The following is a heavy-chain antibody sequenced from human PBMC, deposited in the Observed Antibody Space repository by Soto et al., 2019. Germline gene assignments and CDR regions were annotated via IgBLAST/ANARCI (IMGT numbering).Heavy chain of an antibody. J-gene: IGHJ4*02. D-gene: IGHD6-19*01. Sequence: EVQLVESGGGLVQPGGSLRLSCAASGFTFSSYWIHWVRQAPGKGLVWVSRINSDGSTTNYADSVKGRFTISRDNAKNTVYLQINSLRAEDMAVYYCARVGFKQWLLDYWGQGTLVTVSS. CDR1: GFTFSSYW. V-gene: IGHV3-74*01. CDR2: INSDGSTT. CDR3: ARVGFKQWLLDY.